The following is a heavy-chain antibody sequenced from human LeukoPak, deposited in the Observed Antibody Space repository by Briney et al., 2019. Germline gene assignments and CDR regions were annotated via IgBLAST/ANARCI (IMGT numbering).Heavy chain of an antibody. CDR2: IHRDGST. D-gene: IGHD3-9*01. CDR3: ARDPRASTVTGYLWAFDI. V-gene: IGHV3-53*01. J-gene: IGHJ3*02. Sequence: PGGSLRLSCAASGFTVIGNYMNWVSQAPGKGLEWVSIIHRDGSTYYSDSVKGRFTISRDYSKNTLFLHMSGLRADDTAVYYCARDPRASTVTGYLWAFDIWGQGTMVSVSS. CDR1: GFTVIGNY.